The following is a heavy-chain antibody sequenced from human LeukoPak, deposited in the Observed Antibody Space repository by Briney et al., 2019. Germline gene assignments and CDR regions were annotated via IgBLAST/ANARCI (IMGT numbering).Heavy chain of an antibody. V-gene: IGHV3-66*01. CDR2: TYRGGTT. Sequence: PGGSLRLSCAASGITVSGNYMNWVRQAPGQGLEWVSVTYRGGTTYYADSVKDRFTVSRDNSGSTLYLQMNSLRAEDTAVYYCAREAYYYSSGTESGGSFFYGMDVWGPGTSVVVSS. CDR1: GITVSGNY. J-gene: IGHJ6*02. D-gene: IGHD3-10*01. CDR3: AREAYYYSSGTESGGSFFYGMDV.